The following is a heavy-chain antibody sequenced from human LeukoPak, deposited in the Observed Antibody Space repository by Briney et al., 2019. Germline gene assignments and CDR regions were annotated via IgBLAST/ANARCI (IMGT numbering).Heavy chain of an antibody. Sequence: SETLSFTCTVSGGSISSYYWSWIRQPPGKGLEWIGYIYYSGSTNYNPSLKSRVTISVDTSKNQFSLKLSSVTAADTAVYYCAREIGNSIAAVAGTRGFDYWGQGTLVTVSS. J-gene: IGHJ4*02. CDR2: IYYSGST. CDR1: GGSISSYY. V-gene: IGHV4-59*01. D-gene: IGHD6-19*01. CDR3: AREIGNSIAAVAGTRGFDY.